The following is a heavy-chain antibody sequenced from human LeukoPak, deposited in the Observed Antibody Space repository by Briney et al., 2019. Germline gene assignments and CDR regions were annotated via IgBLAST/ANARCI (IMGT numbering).Heavy chain of an antibody. V-gene: IGHV3-20*04. Sequence: GGTLRLSRTASGFTFDDFAMSWVRQTPGKGLEWVSGINCNGGSTNYADSVKGRITISRDNTKHSLHLKLNSLRAEDTALYYCARVRGATVAGTSDYFDYWGQGTLVTVPS. CDR3: ARVRGATVAGTSDYFDY. D-gene: IGHD6-19*01. CDR2: INCNGGST. CDR1: GFTFDDFA. J-gene: IGHJ4*02.